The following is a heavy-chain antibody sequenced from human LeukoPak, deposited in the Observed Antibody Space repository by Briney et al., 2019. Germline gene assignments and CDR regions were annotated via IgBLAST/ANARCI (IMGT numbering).Heavy chain of an antibody. CDR1: GGSFSGYY. J-gene: IGHJ4*02. V-gene: IGHV4-34*01. D-gene: IGHD3-10*01. CDR3: ARRAGGSGSYRY. CDR2: INHSGST. Sequence: SETLSLTCAVYGGSFSGYYWSWIRQPPGKGLEWIGEINHSGSTNYNPSLKSRVTISVDTSKNQFSLKLSSVTAADTAVYYCARRAGGSGSYRYWGQGTPVTVSS.